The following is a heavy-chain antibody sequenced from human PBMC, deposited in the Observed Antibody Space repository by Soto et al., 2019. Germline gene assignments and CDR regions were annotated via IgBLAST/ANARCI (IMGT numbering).Heavy chain of an antibody. Sequence: PGGSLRLSCAASGFTFSSYAMSWVRQAPGKGLEWVSAISGSGGSTYYADSVKGRFTISRDNPKNTLYLQMNSLRAEDTAVYYCANGITIFGVVRFDYWGQGTLVTVSS. CDR3: ANGITIFGVVRFDY. CDR1: GFTFSSYA. CDR2: ISGSGGST. V-gene: IGHV3-23*01. D-gene: IGHD3-3*01. J-gene: IGHJ4*02.